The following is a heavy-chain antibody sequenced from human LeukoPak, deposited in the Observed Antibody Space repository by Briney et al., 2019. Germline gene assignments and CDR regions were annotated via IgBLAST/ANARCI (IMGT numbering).Heavy chain of an antibody. CDR3: ARSIAARPLYYFDY. J-gene: IGHJ4*02. Sequence: SETLSLTCTVSGGSISSSSYYWGWIRQPPGKGLEWIVSIYYSGSTYYNPSLKSRVTISVDTSKNQFSLKLSSVTAADTAVYYCARSIAARPLYYFDYWGQGTLVTVSS. CDR2: IYYSGST. D-gene: IGHD6-6*01. V-gene: IGHV4-39*01. CDR1: GGSISSSSYY.